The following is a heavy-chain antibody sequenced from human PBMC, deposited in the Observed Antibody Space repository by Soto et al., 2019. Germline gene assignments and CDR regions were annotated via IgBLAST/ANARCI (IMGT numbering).Heavy chain of an antibody. V-gene: IGHV3-30*14. CDR1: GFTFISYA. CDR3: VKDPFYYYGVDV. J-gene: IGHJ6*02. Sequence: GGSLRLSCSASGFTFISYAMHWVRQAPGKGLEWVAVISYDGSNKYYADSVKGRFTISRDNSKNTLYLQMNSLRPEDTSVYYCVKDPFYYYGVDVWGQGTTVTVSS. CDR2: ISYDGSNK.